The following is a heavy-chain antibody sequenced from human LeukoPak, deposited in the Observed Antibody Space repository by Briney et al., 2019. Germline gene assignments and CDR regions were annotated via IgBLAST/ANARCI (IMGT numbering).Heavy chain of an antibody. D-gene: IGHD5-12*01. CDR2: ISAYNGNT. CDR3: ARGSSGYVDY. V-gene: IGHV1-18*01. CDR1: GYTFTSYG. Sequence: ASVMVSCKASGYTFTSYGISWVRQDPGQGLEWMGWISAYNGNTNYAQKFQGRVTMTTDTSTNTAYMELRSLRFDDTAVYYCARGSSGYVDYWGQGTLVTVSS. J-gene: IGHJ4*02.